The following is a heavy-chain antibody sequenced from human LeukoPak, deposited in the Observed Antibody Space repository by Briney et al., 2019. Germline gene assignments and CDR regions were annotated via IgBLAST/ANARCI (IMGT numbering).Heavy chain of an antibody. J-gene: IGHJ4*02. Sequence: SGGSLSLSCAASGFTFTSAAMTWVRQAPGQGLGWVSAITGSVDRTYYGDSAKGGFTLSRDYSRNTLYFQMNSLRTEDTAIYYCAKGPQLGSGYHPDYWGQGTLVTVSS. CDR2: ITGSVDRT. D-gene: IGHD3-22*01. CDR1: GFTFTSAA. CDR3: AKGPQLGSGYHPDY. V-gene: IGHV3-23*01.